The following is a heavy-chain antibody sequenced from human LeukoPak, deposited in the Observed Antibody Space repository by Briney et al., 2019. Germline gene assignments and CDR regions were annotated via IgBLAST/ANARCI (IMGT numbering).Heavy chain of an antibody. CDR1: GGSFSGYY. CDR2: INHSGST. J-gene: IGHJ4*02. CDR3: ARAPLRYFGLYSDY. D-gene: IGHD3-9*01. Sequence: SETLSLTCAVYGGSFSGYYWSWIRQRPGKGLEWIGEINHSGSTNYNPSLKSRVTISVDTSKNQFSLKLSSVTAADTAVYYCARAPLRYFGLYSDYWGQGTLVTVSS. V-gene: IGHV4-34*01.